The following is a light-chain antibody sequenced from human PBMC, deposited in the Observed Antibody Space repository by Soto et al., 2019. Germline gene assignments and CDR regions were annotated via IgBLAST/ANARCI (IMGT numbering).Light chain of an antibody. CDR2: GAS. CDR1: QSVTNTY. J-gene: IGKJ5*01. CDR3: QQYSSSPLT. Sequence: EIVLTQSPGTLSLSPGERATLSCRASQSVTNTYLAWFQQKPGQAPRLLIYGASSRATGIPNRFSGSGSGTDFTLAISRLEPEDFAVYYCQQYSSSPLTFGQGTRLEI. V-gene: IGKV3-20*01.